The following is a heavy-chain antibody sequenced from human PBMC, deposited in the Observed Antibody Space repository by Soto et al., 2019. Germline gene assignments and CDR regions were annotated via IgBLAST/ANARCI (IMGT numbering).Heavy chain of an antibody. V-gene: IGHV5-51*01. Sequence: PGESLKISFKTSGYTFTPYLVCGVRQRPGEGLEWMGIIYPSDSGTRYSPSFQGHAMFSVDKSFEPAYLDCVAVMSPDTAVYFCARRAGVMVPFDYGGHGTQVTSPQ. J-gene: IGHJ4*01. D-gene: IGHD3-16*01. CDR2: IYPSDSGT. CDR1: GYTFTPYL. CDR3: ARRAGVMVPFDY.